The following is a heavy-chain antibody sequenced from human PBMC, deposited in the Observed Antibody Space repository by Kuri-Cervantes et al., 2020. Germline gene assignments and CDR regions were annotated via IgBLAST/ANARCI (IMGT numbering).Heavy chain of an antibody. J-gene: IGHJ4*02. CDR1: GGSISSYY. D-gene: IGHD1-26*01. V-gene: IGHV4-59*01. CDR2: IYYSGST. CDR3: ARASRYNGIVGASSL. Sequence: ESLEILRTVSGGSISSYYWSGIRQPPGKGLEWIGYIYYSGSTNYNPSLKSRVTISVDTSKNQFSLKLSSVTAADTAVYYCARASRYNGIVGASSLWGQGTLVTVSS.